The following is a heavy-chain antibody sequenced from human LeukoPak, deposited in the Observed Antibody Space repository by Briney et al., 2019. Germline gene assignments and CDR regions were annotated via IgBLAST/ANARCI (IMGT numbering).Heavy chain of an antibody. CDR1: GFTFSNYW. CDR3: ARGRWATGIDS. V-gene: IGHV3-7*01. D-gene: IGHD4-23*01. Sequence: GGSLRLSCAASGFTFSNYWMTWVRQAPGKGLEWVANIKEDGSEKHYVDSVEGRFTISRDNAKNSLYLQMNSLRAEDTAVYYCARGRWATGIDSWGQGTLVTVSS. CDR2: IKEDGSEK. J-gene: IGHJ4*02.